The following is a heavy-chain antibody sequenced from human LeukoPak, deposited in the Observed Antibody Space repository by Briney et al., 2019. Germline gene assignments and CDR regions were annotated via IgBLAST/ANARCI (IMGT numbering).Heavy chain of an antibody. V-gene: IGHV1-69*06. CDR3: ARDRTKAGYSYGPAFDI. D-gene: IGHD5-18*01. CDR2: IIPIFGTA. Sequence: ASVKVSCKASGYTFTGYYMHWVRQAPGQGLEWMGGIIPIFGTANYAQKFQGRVTITADKSTSTAYMELSSLRSEDTAVYYCARDRTKAGYSYGPAFDIWGQGTMVTVSS. CDR1: GYTFTGYY. J-gene: IGHJ3*02.